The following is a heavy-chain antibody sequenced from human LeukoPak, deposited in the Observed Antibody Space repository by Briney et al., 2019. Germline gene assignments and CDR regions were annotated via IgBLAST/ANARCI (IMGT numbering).Heavy chain of an antibody. V-gene: IGHV3-23*01. CDR3: AKDADYDSMYFDY. D-gene: IGHD3-22*01. J-gene: IGHJ4*02. CDR1: GFTFSSYA. CDR2: ISGSGVST. Sequence: GGSLRLSCAASGFTFSSYAMSWVRQAPGKGLEWVSGISGSGVSTYDADSVKGRFTISRDNSKNTLYLQINSLRAEDTAVYYCAKDADYDSMYFDYWGQGTLVTVSS.